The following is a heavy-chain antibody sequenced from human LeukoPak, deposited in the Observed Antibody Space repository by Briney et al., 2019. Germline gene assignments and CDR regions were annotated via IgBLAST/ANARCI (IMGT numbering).Heavy chain of an antibody. Sequence: GGSLRLSCAASGFTFSSYAMSWVRQAPGKGLEWVSVIYSGGSTYYADSVKGRFTISRDNSKNTLYLQMNSLRAEDTAVYYCASSGGFFGVSFDYWGQGTLVTVSS. J-gene: IGHJ4*02. V-gene: IGHV3-66*01. CDR2: IYSGGST. CDR3: ASSGGFFGVSFDY. D-gene: IGHD3-3*01. CDR1: GFTFSSYA.